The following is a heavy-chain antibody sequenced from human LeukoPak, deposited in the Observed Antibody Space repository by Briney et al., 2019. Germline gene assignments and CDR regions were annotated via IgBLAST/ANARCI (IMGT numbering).Heavy chain of an antibody. V-gene: IGHV3-7*01. CDR3: AREKGYVFDY. Sequence: GGSLRLSCAASGITLSNYWMSWVRQAPGKGLAWVANIKQDGSEKYYVDSVKGRFTISRDNARNSLYLQMNNLRAEDTAVYCCAREKGYVFDYWGQGTLVTVSS. CDR2: IKQDGSEK. J-gene: IGHJ4*02. D-gene: IGHD5-18*01. CDR1: GITLSNYW.